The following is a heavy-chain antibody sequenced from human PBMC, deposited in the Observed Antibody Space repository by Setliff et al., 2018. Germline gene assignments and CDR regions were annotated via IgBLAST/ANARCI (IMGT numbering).Heavy chain of an antibody. D-gene: IGHD6-6*01. CDR3: TSTPRGGINITTRAGAFDS. Sequence: PSETLSLTCAVYGASFSGSYCSWIRQSPGKGLEWIGEINHTGSPNWIREINHSGSPNYNPSLKSRVTMSVDTSKNQFSLKLTSVTAADTAVYYCTSTPRGGINITTRAGAFDSWGQGTLVTVSS. CDR2: INHSGSP. V-gene: IGHV4-34*01. CDR1: GASFSGSY. J-gene: IGHJ4*02.